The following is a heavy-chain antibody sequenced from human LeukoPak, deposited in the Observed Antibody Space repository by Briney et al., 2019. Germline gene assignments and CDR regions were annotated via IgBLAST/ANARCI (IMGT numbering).Heavy chain of an antibody. D-gene: IGHD3-3*01. V-gene: IGHV3-7*01. J-gene: IGHJ4*02. CDR1: EFTFSSYS. Sequence: GGSLRLSCAASEFTFSSYSMNWVRQAPGKGLEWVANIKQDGGEEYYVDSVKGRFTISRDNAKNSLYLQMNSLRTEDTAVYYCARARWSDYYQYYFDYWGQGILVMVSS. CDR3: ARARWSDYYQYYFDY. CDR2: IKQDGGEE.